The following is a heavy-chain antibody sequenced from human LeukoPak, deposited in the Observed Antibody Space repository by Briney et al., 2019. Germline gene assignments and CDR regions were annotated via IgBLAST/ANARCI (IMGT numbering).Heavy chain of an antibody. D-gene: IGHD1-26*01. CDR1: GGSITSYF. V-gene: IGHV4-4*07. J-gene: IGHJ4*02. CDR3: ASAALGATHFDY. CDR2: ISTIGIT. Sequence: SETLCLTCTVSGGSITSYFWSWIRQPAGKGLEWVGRISTIGITNYNPALKSRVTMFIDTSKKHFSQKLSALTAADTAVYFCASAALGATHFDYWGQGTLVTVSS.